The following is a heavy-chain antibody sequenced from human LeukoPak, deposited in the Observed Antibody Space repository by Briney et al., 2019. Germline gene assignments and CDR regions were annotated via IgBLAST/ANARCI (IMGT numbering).Heavy chain of an antibody. CDR1: GFTFSTYW. CDR3: TRGYGP. Sequence: PGRSPRLSCAASGFTFSTYWMHWVRQAPGKGPVWVSRISPDGSSTRYADSVKGRFTISRDNARNTLYLQMNSLRAEDTAVYHCTRGYGPWGQGTLVTVSS. J-gene: IGHJ5*02. V-gene: IGHV3-74*01. D-gene: IGHD4-17*01. CDR2: ISPDGSST.